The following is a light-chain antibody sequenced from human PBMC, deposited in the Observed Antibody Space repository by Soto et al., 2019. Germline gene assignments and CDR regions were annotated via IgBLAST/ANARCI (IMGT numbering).Light chain of an antibody. Sequence: QSVLTQPPSVSGAPGQRVTISCTGSSSNIGAGYDVHWYQQLPGRAPKLLIYGNTNRPSGVPDRFSGSKSGTSASLAITGLQAEDEADYYCLSFDSSLSVVFGGGTKVTAL. CDR1: SSNIGAGYD. J-gene: IGLJ2*01. V-gene: IGLV1-40*01. CDR3: LSFDSSLSVV. CDR2: GNT.